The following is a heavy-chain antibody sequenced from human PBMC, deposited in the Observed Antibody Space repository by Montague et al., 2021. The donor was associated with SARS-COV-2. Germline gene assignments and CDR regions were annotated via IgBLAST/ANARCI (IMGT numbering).Heavy chain of an antibody. J-gene: IGHJ2*01. V-gene: IGHV3-23*01. Sequence: SLRLSCAASGFPFNTYTMTWVRQAPGKGLEWVSSIFGSGAGTYHADPVQGRFTISRDSSKNTLYLKLHGIRAEDTAVYYCAKNGGSGSLVYWYFDLWGRGTPVAVSS. D-gene: IGHD2-8*01. CDR3: AKNGGSGSLVYWYFDL. CDR2: IFGSGAGT. CDR1: GFPFNTYT.